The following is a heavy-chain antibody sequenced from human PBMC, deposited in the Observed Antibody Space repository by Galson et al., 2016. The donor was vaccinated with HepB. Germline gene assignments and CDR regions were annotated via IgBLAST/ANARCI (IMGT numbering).Heavy chain of an antibody. CDR1: GYIFSNYG. J-gene: IGHJ3*01. CDR2: IGAGGDT. V-gene: IGHV1-18*01. Sequence: SVKVSCKASGYIFSNYGLSWVRQAPGQGFEWMGWIGAGGDTKYAQKFQGRVTMTTDTSTSTAYMDLRSLRSDDTAVYYCARDWSVVGNALDVWGQGTMVTASS. D-gene: IGHD1-26*01. CDR3: ARDWSVVGNALDV.